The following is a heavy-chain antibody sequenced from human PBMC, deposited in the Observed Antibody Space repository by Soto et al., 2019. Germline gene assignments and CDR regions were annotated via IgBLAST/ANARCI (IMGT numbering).Heavy chain of an antibody. V-gene: IGHV3-48*01. Sequence: GGSLRLSCAASEFTFSGYSMNWVRRAPGKGLEWVSFIKSTSETIYYADSLKGRFTISRDNANNSLFLQMNSLRAEDTGVYYCARVRGPSLYYFYMDVWGKGTTVTVSS. CDR1: EFTFSGYS. CDR2: IKSTSETI. J-gene: IGHJ6*03. D-gene: IGHD3-10*01. CDR3: ARVRGPSLYYFYMDV.